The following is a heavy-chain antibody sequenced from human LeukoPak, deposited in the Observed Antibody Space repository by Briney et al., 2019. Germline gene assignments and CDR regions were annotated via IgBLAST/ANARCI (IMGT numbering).Heavy chain of an antibody. J-gene: IGHJ4*02. CDR1: GYTFTSYY. CDR3: AKSSSLYYYYSSGITPLYFDY. V-gene: IGHV1-46*01. CDR2: INPSGGST. Sequence: ASVKVSCKASGYTFTSYYMHWVRQAPGQELEWMGIINPSGGSTSYAQKFQGRVTMTRDTSTSTVYMELSSLRSEDTAVYYCAKSSSLYYYYSSGITPLYFDYWGQGTLVTVSS. D-gene: IGHD3-22*01.